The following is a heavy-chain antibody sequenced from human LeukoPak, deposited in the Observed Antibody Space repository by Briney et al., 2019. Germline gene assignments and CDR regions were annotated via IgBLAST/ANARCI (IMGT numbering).Heavy chain of an antibody. CDR2: IIPILGIA. J-gene: IGHJ3*02. V-gene: IGHV1-69*04. CDR3: ARAAATTGTTADAFDI. CDR1: GGTFSSYA. Sequence: SVKVSCKASGGTFSSYAISWVRQAPGQGLEWMGRIIPILGIANYAQKFQGRVTITADKPTSTAYMELSSLRSEDTAVYYCARAAATTGTTADAFDIWGQGTMVTVSS. D-gene: IGHD1-1*01.